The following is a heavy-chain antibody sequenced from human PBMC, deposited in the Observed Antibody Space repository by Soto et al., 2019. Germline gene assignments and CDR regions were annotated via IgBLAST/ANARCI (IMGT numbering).Heavy chain of an antibody. CDR3: APNIAVAGTGYFDY. Sequence: QITLKESGPTLVKPTQTLTLTCTFSGFSLSTSGVGVGWIRQPPGKALEWLALIYWDDDKRYSPSLKSRLTITKDTSKNQVVLTMTNMDPVDTATYYCAPNIAVAGTGYFDYWGQGTLVTVSS. CDR1: GFSLSTSGVG. CDR2: IYWDDDK. V-gene: IGHV2-5*02. D-gene: IGHD6-19*01. J-gene: IGHJ4*02.